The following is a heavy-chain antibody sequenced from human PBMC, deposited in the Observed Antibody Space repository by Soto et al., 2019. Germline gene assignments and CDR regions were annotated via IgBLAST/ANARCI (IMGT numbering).Heavy chain of an antibody. V-gene: IGHV3-23*01. CDR1: GFTFSSYA. J-gene: IGHJ4*02. Sequence: PGGSLRLSCAASGFTFSSYAMSWVRQAPGKGLEWVSAISGSGGSTYYADSVKGRFTISRDNSKNTLYLQMNSLRAEDTAVYYCAPGGGIVVVPAAKRQFDYWGQGTRVTVAS. CDR2: ISGSGGST. CDR3: APGGGIVVVPAAKRQFDY. D-gene: IGHD2-2*01.